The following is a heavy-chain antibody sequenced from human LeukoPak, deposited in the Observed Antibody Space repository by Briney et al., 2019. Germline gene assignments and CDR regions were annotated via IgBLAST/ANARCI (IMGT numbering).Heavy chain of an antibody. D-gene: IGHD5/OR15-5a*01. Sequence: GGSLRLSCEASGFTFIRYGFHWVRQAPGKGREWVAYIQDKGIDKSYVDSVRGRFTISRDDSKSTLYLHMNSLRAEDTGAYYCARDSRVWAFDYWGQGILVTVAS. CDR1: GFTFIRYG. CDR3: ARDSRVWAFDY. J-gene: IGHJ4*02. V-gene: IGHV3-30*02. CDR2: IQDKGIDK.